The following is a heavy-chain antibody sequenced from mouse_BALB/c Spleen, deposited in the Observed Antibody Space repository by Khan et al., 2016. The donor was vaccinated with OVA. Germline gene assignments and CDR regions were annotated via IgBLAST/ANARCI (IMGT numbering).Heavy chain of an antibody. Sequence: QVQLQQSGAELVRPGASVKLSCKTSGYIFTNYWIHWVKQRSGQGLEWIARIYPGTDNTYYNENLKDKATLTADKSSSTAYMQLSSLKSEDSAVYYCAREETLYYFDYWGQGTTLTVSS. V-gene: IGHV1-76*01. CDR2: IYPGTDNT. CDR1: GYIFTNYW. CDR3: AREETLYYFDY. J-gene: IGHJ2*01.